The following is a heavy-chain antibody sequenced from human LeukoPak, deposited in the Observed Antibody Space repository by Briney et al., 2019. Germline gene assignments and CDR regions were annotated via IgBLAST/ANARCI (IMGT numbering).Heavy chain of an antibody. CDR2: IDYSGSS. CDR1: GGSISSYY. J-gene: IGHJ4*02. V-gene: IGHV4-59*01. Sequence: SETLSLTCTVSGGSISSYYWSWLRQPPGKGLEWIGYIDYSGSSNYNPSLKSRVTISVDTSKNQFSLKLSSVTAADTAVYYCARSHHYYDSSGSIDYWGQGTLVTVSS. CDR3: ARSHHYYDSSGSIDY. D-gene: IGHD3-22*01.